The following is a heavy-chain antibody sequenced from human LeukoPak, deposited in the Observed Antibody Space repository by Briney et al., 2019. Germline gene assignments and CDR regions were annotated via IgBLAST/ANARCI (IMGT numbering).Heavy chain of an antibody. CDR1: GYNFAGFY. Sequence: ASVKVSCKASGYNFAGFYMHKVRQAPGHGLEWMGSINPNSGVTNYAQTLQGRVTVTSDTTMSTAYMELTRLTSDDSAMYYCARSKYDVLTGSPDYWGQGTLVTVSS. CDR3: ARSKYDVLTGSPDY. CDR2: INPNSGVT. D-gene: IGHD3-9*01. V-gene: IGHV1-2*02. J-gene: IGHJ4*02.